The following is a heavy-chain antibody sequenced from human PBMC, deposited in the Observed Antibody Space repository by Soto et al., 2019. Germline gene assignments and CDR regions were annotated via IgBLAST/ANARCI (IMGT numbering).Heavy chain of an antibody. J-gene: IGHJ4*02. V-gene: IGHV4-4*02. CDR1: GDSINTNNW. D-gene: IGHD6-13*01. CDR2: VYHNRNT. Sequence: PSETLSLTCTVSGDSINTNNWWIWVRQPPGKGLEWIGEVYHNRNTNYNPSLKSRVTISVDTSKNQFSLKLSSVTAADTAVYYCARRQSSSWYGLWGQGTLVTVSS. CDR3: ARRQSSSWYGL.